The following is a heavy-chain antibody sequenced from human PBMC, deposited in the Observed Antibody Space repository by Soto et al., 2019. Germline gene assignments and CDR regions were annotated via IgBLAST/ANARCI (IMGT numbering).Heavy chain of an antibody. J-gene: IGHJ1*01. D-gene: IGHD4-17*01. Sequence: SGPTLVNPTQTLTLTCTFSGFSLSTSGVGVGWIRQPPGKALEWLALIYWDDDKRYSPSLKSRLTITKDTSKNQVVLTMSNMDPVDTATYYCAHSGTTVVTPGFQHWGQGXLVTVYS. V-gene: IGHV2-5*02. CDR1: GFSLSTSGVG. CDR3: AHSGTTVVTPGFQH. CDR2: IYWDDDK.